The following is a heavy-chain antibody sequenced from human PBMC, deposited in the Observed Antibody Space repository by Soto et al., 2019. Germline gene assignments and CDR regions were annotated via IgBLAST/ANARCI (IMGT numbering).Heavy chain of an antibody. CDR2: ISQSGNT. CDR3: ARAPKVSGSSQTRPDF. D-gene: IGHD6-6*01. CDR1: SGSFSGYY. V-gene: IGHV4-34*01. Sequence: QVQLHQWGAGLLKPSETLSLACSIYSGSFSGYYWSWIRQPPGKGLGWIGEISQSGNTNYSPSLKRRVSISIDTSKKQFSLNLASVSAADTAVYYCARAPKVSGSSQTRPDFWGQGTLVTVSS. J-gene: IGHJ4*02.